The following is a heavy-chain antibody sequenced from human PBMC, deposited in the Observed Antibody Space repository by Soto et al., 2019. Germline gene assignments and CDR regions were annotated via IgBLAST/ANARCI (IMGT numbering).Heavy chain of an antibody. Sequence: GASVKVSCKASGVTFSNYALSWVRQAPGHGLEWMGGIIPIFGIANFAQKVQRRVTITADESTSTAYMELSSLNSEDTAVYYCARSSQTPRFNYYYGLDVWGQGTTVTVSS. V-gene: IGHV1-69*13. CDR3: ARSSQTPRFNYYYGLDV. J-gene: IGHJ6*02. CDR1: GVTFSNYA. CDR2: IIPIFGIA. D-gene: IGHD2-15*01.